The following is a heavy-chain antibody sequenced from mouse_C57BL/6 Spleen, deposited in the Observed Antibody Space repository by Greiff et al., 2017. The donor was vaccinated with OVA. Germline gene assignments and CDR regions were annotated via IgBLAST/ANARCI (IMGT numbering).Heavy chain of an antibody. Sequence: EVPGVESGGDLVKPGGSLKLSCAASGFTFSSYGMSWVRQTPDKRLEWVATISSGGSYTYYPDSVKGRFTISRDNAKNTLDMQLSSLKSEDTAMYYCERDDYGSSYDWYFDVWGTGTTVTVSS. CDR3: ERDDYGSSYDWYFDV. CDR2: ISSGGSYT. V-gene: IGHV5-6*01. D-gene: IGHD1-1*01. CDR1: GFTFSSYG. J-gene: IGHJ1*03.